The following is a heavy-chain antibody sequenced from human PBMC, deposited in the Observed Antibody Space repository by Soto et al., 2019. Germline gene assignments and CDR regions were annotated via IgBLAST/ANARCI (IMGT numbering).Heavy chain of an antibody. CDR3: ARDLPVITSEFGY. D-gene: IGHD2-21*01. J-gene: IGHJ4*02. Sequence: QVQLVESGGGVVQPGRSLRLSCAASGFSFSNSGMHWVRQAPGKGLEWLAGIWYDGSKKYYADSVKGRFTISRDNSQNSLYLQTTSLRAEDTAVYYCARDLPVITSEFGYWGQGTLVTVSS. CDR2: IWYDGSKK. V-gene: IGHV3-33*01. CDR1: GFSFSNSG.